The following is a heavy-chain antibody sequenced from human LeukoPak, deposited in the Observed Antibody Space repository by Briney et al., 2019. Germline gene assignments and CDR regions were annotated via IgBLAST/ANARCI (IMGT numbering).Heavy chain of an antibody. CDR2: ITGSGDST. V-gene: IGHV3-23*01. D-gene: IGHD3-22*01. J-gene: IGHJ4*02. CDR3: AKEEYYYDSSGYYDY. CDR1: GFTFGSHA. Sequence: GGSLRLSCEASGFTFGSHAMSWVRQAPGKGLEGVSGITGSGDSTYYVDSVKGRFTISRDNSKNTAYLQMNSLRAEDTAVYYCAKEEYYYDSSGYYDYWGQGTLVTVSS.